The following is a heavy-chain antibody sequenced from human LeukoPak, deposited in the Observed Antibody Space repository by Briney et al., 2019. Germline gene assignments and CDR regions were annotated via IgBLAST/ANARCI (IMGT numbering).Heavy chain of an antibody. CDR3: ARPRVRGVTYAFDI. V-gene: IGHV1-2*02. CDR2: INPNNGGT. CDR1: GYTFTGYY. D-gene: IGHD3-10*01. J-gene: IGHJ3*02. Sequence: ASVKVSCKASGYTFTGYYMHWVRQAPGQGLEWMGWINPNNGGTNYAQKFQGRVTMTRDTSISTAYMELSRLRSDDTAVYYCARPRVRGVTYAFDIWGQGTMVTVSS.